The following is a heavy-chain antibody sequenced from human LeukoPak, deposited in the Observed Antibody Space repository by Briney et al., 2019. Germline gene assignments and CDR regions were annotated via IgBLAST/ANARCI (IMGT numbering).Heavy chain of an antibody. D-gene: IGHD5-18*01. CDR3: ARLLVDTANKFAEHYFDY. CDR2: IIPIFGIA. Sequence: SVKVSCKASGGTFSSYAISWVRQAPGQGLEWMGRIIPIFGIANYAQKFQGSDTITADKSTSTAYMELSSLRSEDTAVYYCARLLVDTANKFAEHYFDYWGQGALVTVSS. J-gene: IGHJ4*02. CDR1: GGTFSSYA. V-gene: IGHV1-69*04.